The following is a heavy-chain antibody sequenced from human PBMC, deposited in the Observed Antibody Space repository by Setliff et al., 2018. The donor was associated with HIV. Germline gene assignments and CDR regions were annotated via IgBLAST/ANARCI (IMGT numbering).Heavy chain of an antibody. V-gene: IGHV4-59*01. Sequence: PSETLSLTCTVSGGSISSDYWSWTRQPPGKGLEWIGYIYYSGSTNYNPSLKSRVTISVATSKNQFSLKLNSVTTADTAVYYCARHICGTTACYAVDVWGPGTMVTVSS. CDR1: GGSISSDY. D-gene: IGHD2-2*01. CDR3: ARHICGTTACYAVDV. CDR2: IYYSGST. J-gene: IGHJ3*01.